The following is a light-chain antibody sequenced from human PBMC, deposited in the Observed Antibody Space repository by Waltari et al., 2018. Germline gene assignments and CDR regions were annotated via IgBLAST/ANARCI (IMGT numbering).Light chain of an antibody. CDR2: DAS. V-gene: IGKV3-11*01. CDR1: PSVSSF. J-gene: IGKJ4*01. Sequence: EIVLTQSPATLSLSPGERATLSCRASPSVSSFLAWYQQKPGQAPRLLIYDASNRATGIPARFSGSGSGTDFTLTISGLEPEDSAVYYCQQRINWPLTFGGGTKVEIK. CDR3: QQRINWPLT.